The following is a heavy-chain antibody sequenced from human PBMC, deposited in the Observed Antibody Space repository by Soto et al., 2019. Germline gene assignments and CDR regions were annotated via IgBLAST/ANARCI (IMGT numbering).Heavy chain of an antibody. V-gene: IGHV3-23*01. CDR2: ISGSGGST. CDR1: RFTFVSYA. D-gene: IGHD2-15*01. Sequence: GFLRLSSASPRFTFVSYAMSWVLQAPGKGLEWVSAISGSGGSTYYADSVKGRFTISRDNSKNTLYLQMNSLRAEDTAVYYCSHCSGGSCYSGTFDYSGQGTLVTVSS. CDR3: SHCSGGSCYSGTFDY. J-gene: IGHJ4*02.